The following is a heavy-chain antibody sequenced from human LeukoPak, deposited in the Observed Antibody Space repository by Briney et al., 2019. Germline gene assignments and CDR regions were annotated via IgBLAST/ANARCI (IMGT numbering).Heavy chain of an antibody. J-gene: IGHJ4*02. D-gene: IGHD3-22*01. CDR1: GGSISSGGYS. CDR3: ARFPTPTYYYDSSGYYDDY. Sequence: SQTLSLTCAVSGGSISSGGYSWSWIRQPPGKGLEWIGYIYHSGSTYYNPSLKSRVTISVDRSKNQFSLKLSSVTAADTAVYYCARFPTPTYYYDSSGYYDDYWGQGTLVTVSS. V-gene: IGHV4-30-2*01. CDR2: IYHSGST.